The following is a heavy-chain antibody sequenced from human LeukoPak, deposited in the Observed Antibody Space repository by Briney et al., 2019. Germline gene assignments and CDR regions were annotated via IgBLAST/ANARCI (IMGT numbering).Heavy chain of an antibody. CDR1: GGSISSGSYY. Sequence: SQTLSLTWTVSGGSISSGSYYWGWIRQPAGKGLEWIGRIYTSGSTNYNPSLKSRVTISVDTSKNQFSLKLSSVTAADTAVYYCARDGHSSGWPRGYYYYMDVWGKGTTVTVSS. V-gene: IGHV4-61*02. CDR3: ARDGHSSGWPRGYYYYMDV. J-gene: IGHJ6*03. D-gene: IGHD6-19*01. CDR2: IYTSGST.